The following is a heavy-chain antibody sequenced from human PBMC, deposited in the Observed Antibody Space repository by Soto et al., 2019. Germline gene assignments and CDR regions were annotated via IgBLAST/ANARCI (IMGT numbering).Heavy chain of an antibody. D-gene: IGHD3-10*02. Sequence: GGSLRLSCAASGFTFSRFSMHWVRQAPGKGLAWVAVISYDGNNKHFAESVKGRFSISRDDSKNTVYLEMNNLRGDDSAVYYCARDHGMFLSYYYYGMDVWGQGTTDTVSS. CDR2: ISYDGNNK. J-gene: IGHJ6*02. CDR1: GFTFSRFS. CDR3: ARDHGMFLSYYYYGMDV. V-gene: IGHV3-30-3*01.